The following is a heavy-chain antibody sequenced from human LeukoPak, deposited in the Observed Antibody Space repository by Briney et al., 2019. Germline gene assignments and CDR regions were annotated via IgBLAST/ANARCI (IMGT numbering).Heavy chain of an antibody. CDR3: ARLAPGSGYFDY. CDR1: GGSISSSSYY. V-gene: IGHV4-61*05. D-gene: IGHD6-19*01. J-gene: IGHJ4*02. Sequence: SETLPLTCTVSGGSISSSSYYWGWIRQPPGKGLEWIGYLYYSGSTNYNPSLKSRVTISVDTSKNQFSLKLSSVTAADTAVYYCARLAPGSGYFDYWGQGTLVTVSS. CDR2: LYYSGST.